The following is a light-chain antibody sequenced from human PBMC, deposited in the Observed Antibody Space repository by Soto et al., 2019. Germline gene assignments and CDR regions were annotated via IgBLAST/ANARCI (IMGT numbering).Light chain of an antibody. CDR2: GAS. J-gene: IGKJ1*01. Sequence: EIVLTQSPGTLSLSPGERATLSCRASQSVSSSYLAWYQQKPGQAPRLLIYGASSRATGIPDRFSGSGSGTHCTLTISILEPEDFAVYYCQQYGSFPHWTFGQGTKV. CDR3: QQYGSFPHWT. CDR1: QSVSSSY. V-gene: IGKV3-20*01.